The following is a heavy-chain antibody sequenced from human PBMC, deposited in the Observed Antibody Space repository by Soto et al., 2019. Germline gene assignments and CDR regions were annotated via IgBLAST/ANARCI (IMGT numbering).Heavy chain of an antibody. J-gene: IGHJ3*02. CDR1: GGTFSSYA. Sequence: QVQLVQSGAEVKKPGSSVKVSCKASGGTFSSYAISWVRQAPGQGLEWMGGIIPIFGTANYAQKFQGRVTITADEYTTTAYMELSSLRSEDTAVYYCARDRRVRGGLMPDIWGQGTMVTVSS. V-gene: IGHV1-69*01. D-gene: IGHD3-10*01. CDR3: ARDRRVRGGLMPDI. CDR2: IIPIFGTA.